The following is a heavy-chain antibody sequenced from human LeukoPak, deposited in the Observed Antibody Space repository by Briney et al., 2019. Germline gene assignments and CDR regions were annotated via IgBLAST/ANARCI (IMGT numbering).Heavy chain of an antibody. CDR2: ISGSGGST. Sequence: GGSLRLSCAASGFTFSSYAMSWVRQAPGKGLEWVSAISGSGGSTYYADSVKGRFTISRDNSKNTLYLQMNSLRAEDTAVYYCAKNGEYQLLYPYYFDYWGQGTLVTVSS. CDR3: AKNGEYQLLYPYYFDY. CDR1: GFTFSSYA. J-gene: IGHJ4*02. D-gene: IGHD2-2*02. V-gene: IGHV3-23*01.